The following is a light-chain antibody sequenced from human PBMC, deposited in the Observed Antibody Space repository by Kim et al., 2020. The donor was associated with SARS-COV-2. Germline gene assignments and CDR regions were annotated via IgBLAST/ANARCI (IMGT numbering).Light chain of an antibody. Sequence: ASIADRVRITCRASQSVDRWLAWYQQRPGKASKLLIYDATDLKSGVPSRFRGRGSVTGFTLTITSLQPDDFGTYYCQQYSTYSYSLGQGTKLEI. CDR3: QQYSTYSYS. J-gene: IGKJ2*03. V-gene: IGKV1-5*01. CDR2: DAT. CDR1: QSVDRW.